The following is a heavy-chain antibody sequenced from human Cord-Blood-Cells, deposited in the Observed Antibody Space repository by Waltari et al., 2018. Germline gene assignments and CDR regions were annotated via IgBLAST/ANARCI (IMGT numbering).Heavy chain of an antibody. D-gene: IGHD6-6*01. CDR2: INPSGST. V-gene: IGHV4-34*01. Sequence: QVQLQQWGAGLLKPSDTLTPTCAVHVGSSSGDYWLCIRQPPGKGLERIGEINPSGSTNYNPSLKSRVTISVDTSKNQFSLKLSSVTAADTAVYYCARGLSSSFAFDIWGQGTMVTVSS. CDR3: ARGLSSSFAFDI. J-gene: IGHJ3*02. CDR1: VGSSSGDY.